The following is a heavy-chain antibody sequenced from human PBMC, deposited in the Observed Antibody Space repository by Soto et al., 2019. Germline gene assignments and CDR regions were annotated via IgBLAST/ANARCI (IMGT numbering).Heavy chain of an antibody. J-gene: IGHJ2*01. CDR2: IYYSGST. V-gene: IGHV4-39*01. D-gene: IGHD2-2*02. CDR3: ATRYCSSTSCYTSLRAYWYFDL. CDR1: GGSISSSSYY. Sequence: SSETLSLTCTVSGGSISSSSYYWGWIRQPPGKGLEWIGSIYYSGSTYYNPSLKSRVTISVDTSKNQFSLKLSSVTAADTAVYYCATRYCSSTSCYTSLRAYWYFDLWGRGTLVTVSS.